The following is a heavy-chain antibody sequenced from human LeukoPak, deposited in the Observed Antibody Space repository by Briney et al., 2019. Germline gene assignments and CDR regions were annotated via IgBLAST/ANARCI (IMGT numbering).Heavy chain of an antibody. CDR2: INHSGST. CDR3: ARGRLITFGGVIVDP. CDR1: GGSISSYY. D-gene: IGHD3-16*02. V-gene: IGHV4-34*01. J-gene: IGHJ5*02. Sequence: PSETLSLTCTVSGGSISSYYWSWIRQPPGKGLEWIGEINHSGSTNYNPSLKSRVTISVDTSKNQFSLKLSSVTAADTAVYYCARGRLITFGGVIVDPWGQGTLVTVSS.